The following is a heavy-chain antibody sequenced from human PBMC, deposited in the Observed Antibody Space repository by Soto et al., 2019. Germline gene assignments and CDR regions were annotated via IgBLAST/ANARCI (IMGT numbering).Heavy chain of an antibody. J-gene: IGHJ4*02. CDR1: GYTFTSYA. D-gene: IGHD2-2*01. CDR2: INAGNGNT. Sequence: ASVKVSCKASGYTFTSYAMHWVRQAPGQRLEWMGWINAGNGNTKYSQKFQGRVTITRDTSASTAYMELSSLRSEDTAVYYCASNSRRCSSTSCLIDFFDYCGQGALGTVTS. CDR3: ASNSRRCSSTSCLIDFFDY. V-gene: IGHV1-3*01.